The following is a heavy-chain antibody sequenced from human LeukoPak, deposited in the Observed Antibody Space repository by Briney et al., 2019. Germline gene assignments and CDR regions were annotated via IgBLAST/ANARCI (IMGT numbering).Heavy chain of an antibody. CDR3: ARDGGIWATNWFDP. CDR2: IIPIFGTA. CDR1: GYTLTELS. V-gene: IGHV1-69*13. Sequence: RASVKVSCKVSGYTLTELSMHWVRQAPGQGLEWMGGIIPIFGTANYAQKFQGRVTITADESTSTAYMELSSLRSEDTAVYYCARDGGIWATNWFDPWGQGTLVTVSS. D-gene: IGHD3-16*01. J-gene: IGHJ5*02.